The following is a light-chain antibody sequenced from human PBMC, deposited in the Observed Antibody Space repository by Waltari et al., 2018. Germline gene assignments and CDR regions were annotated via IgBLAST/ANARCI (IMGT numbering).Light chain of an antibody. CDR2: DAS. CDR1: QSIGSY. J-gene: IGKJ4*01. CDR3: QHRNTGLT. Sequence: EIVLTQSPVTLSLSPGDTATLSCRASQSIGSYLAWYQRKPGQAPRLLIYDASNRAAGIPPRFRGGGSGTDFTHTISGLEPEDFAVYYCQHRNTGLTFGGGTKVEIE. V-gene: IGKV3-11*01.